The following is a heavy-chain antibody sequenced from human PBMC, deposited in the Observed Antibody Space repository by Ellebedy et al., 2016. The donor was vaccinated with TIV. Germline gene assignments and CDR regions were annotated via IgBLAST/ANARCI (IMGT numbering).Heavy chain of an antibody. CDR3: ARGGSSWSSPPDLLPDY. CDR1: GFSFINYG. Sequence: GESLKISXVASGFSFINYGMSWVRQAPGKGLEWVSAIRASGDTTYYTDSVKGRFTISRDKSKNTLFLQMNNLRAEDTAVYYCARGGSSWSSPPDLLPDYWGQGTLVTVSS. V-gene: IGHV3-23*01. D-gene: IGHD6-13*01. J-gene: IGHJ4*02. CDR2: IRASGDTT.